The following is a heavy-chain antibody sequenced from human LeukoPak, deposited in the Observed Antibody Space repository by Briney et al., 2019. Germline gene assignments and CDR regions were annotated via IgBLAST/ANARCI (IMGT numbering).Heavy chain of an antibody. CDR1: GGSFSGYY. CDR2: INHSGST. CDR3: ARQSSMGGVFDY. D-gene: IGHD3-16*01. V-gene: IGHV4-34*01. J-gene: IGHJ4*02. Sequence: SETLSLTCAVYGGSFSGYYWSWIRQPPGKGLEWIGEINHSGSTNYNPSLKSRVTISVDTSKNQFSLKLSSVTSADAAVYYCARQSSMGGVFDYWGQGTLVTVSS.